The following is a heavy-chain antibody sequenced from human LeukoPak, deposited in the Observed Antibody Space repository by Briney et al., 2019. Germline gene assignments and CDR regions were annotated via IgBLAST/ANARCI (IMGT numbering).Heavy chain of an antibody. D-gene: IGHD4-17*01. CDR3: ARDSHYGDYANGFDP. CDR1: GYTFTGYY. J-gene: IGHJ5*02. V-gene: IGHV1-2*06. CDR2: INPNSGGP. Sequence: ASVNVSCKASGYTFTGYYIHWVRQAPGQGLEWMVRINPNSGGPNYAQKFQGRVTMTRDTSISAASMELSRLRSDDTAVYYCARDSHYGDYANGFDPWGQGTLVTVSS.